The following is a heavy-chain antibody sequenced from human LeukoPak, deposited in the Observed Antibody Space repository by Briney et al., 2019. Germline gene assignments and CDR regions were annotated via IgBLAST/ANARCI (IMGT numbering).Heavy chain of an antibody. CDR1: GFTVSSKY. CDR3: AKQGRDWLRDYYYYMDV. J-gene: IGHJ6*03. D-gene: IGHD3-9*01. Sequence: PAGGSLRLSCAASGFTVSSKYMNWVRQTPGKGLEWVSAIGGRGGSAYYADSVKGRFTISRDNSKNTLYLQMNSLRAEDTAVYYCAKQGRDWLRDYYYYMDVWGKGTTVTISS. V-gene: IGHV3-23*01. CDR2: IGGRGGSA.